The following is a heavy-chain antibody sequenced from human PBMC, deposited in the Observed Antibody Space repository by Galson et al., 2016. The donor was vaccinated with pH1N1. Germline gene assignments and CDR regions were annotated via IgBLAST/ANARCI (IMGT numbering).Heavy chain of an antibody. V-gene: IGHV3-23*01. Sequence: SLRLSCAASGFTFISYAMSWVRQAPGKGLEWVSIITSRGRTYYADSVKGRFTISRDNSKNTLYLQMSSLRAEDTALYYCARTSEDFADVDLRVFYYYGMDVWGQGTTVTVSS. CDR1: GFTFISYA. CDR3: ARTSEDFADVDLRVFYYYGMDV. D-gene: IGHD1-7*01. J-gene: IGHJ6*02. CDR2: ITSRGRT.